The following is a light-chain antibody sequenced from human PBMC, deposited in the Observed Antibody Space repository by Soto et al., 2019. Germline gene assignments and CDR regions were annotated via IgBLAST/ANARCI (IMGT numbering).Light chain of an antibody. CDR3: AAWDASLNGVV. V-gene: IGLV1-44*01. Sequence: QSVLTQPPSASWTPGLRVTFSCSGSSSNIGSNPVSWYQLLPGTAPKLLIYDNERPSGVPDRFSGSKSGTSATLAISGLPAEDEAEYYCAAWDASLNGVVFGGGTKLTVL. J-gene: IGLJ2*01. CDR1: SSNIGSNP. CDR2: DN.